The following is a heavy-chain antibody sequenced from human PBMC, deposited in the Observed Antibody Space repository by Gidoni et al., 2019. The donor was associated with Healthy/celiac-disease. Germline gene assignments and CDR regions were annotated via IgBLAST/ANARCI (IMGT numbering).Heavy chain of an antibody. CDR2: IYYSGST. D-gene: IGHD2-2*01. CDR3: ARYCSSTSCSIEY. Sequence: QVQLQESGPGLVKPSETLSLTCTVSGVSISSYYWSWIRQPPGKGLEWCGYIYYSGSTNYKPSLKSRVTISVETSKNQFSLKLSSVTAADTAGYYCARYCSSTSCSIEYWGQGTLVTVSS. J-gene: IGHJ4*02. V-gene: IGHV4-59*01. CDR1: GVSISSYY.